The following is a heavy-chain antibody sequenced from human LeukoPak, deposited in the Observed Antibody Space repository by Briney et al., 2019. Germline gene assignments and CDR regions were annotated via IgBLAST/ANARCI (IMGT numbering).Heavy chain of an antibody. Sequence: ASVKVSCKASGYTFTSYDINWVRQATGQGLGWMGWMNPNSGNTGYAQKFQGRVTITRNTSISTAYMELSSLRSEDTAVYYCARQWGFGSGWLLFDYWGQGTLVTVSS. D-gene: IGHD6-19*01. CDR3: ARQWGFGSGWLLFDY. V-gene: IGHV1-8*03. CDR1: GYTFTSYD. CDR2: MNPNSGNT. J-gene: IGHJ4*02.